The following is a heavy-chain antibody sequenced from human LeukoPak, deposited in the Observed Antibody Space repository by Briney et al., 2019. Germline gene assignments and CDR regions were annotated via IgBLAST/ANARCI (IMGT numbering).Heavy chain of an antibody. J-gene: IGHJ4*02. V-gene: IGHV1-46*01. CDR2: INPSGGST. CDR3: ACYSTEGFDY. D-gene: IGHD4-11*01. Sequence: ASVNVSFTASGYTFTSYYMHWVRQAPGQGLEWMGIINPSGGSTSYAQKFQGRVTMTRDTSTSTVYMELSSLRSEDTAVYYCACYSTEGFDYWGQGTLVTVSS. CDR1: GYTFTSYY.